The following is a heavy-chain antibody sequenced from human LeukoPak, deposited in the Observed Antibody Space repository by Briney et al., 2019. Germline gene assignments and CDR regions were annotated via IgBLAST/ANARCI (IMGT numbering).Heavy chain of an antibody. J-gene: IGHJ1*01. CDR2: ISFSGGST. CDR1: GFTFSSYA. CDR3: TKVHTSGWYFFQH. Sequence: GGSLRLSCVASGFTFSSYAMSWVRQAPGKGLEWVSGISFSGGSTYYADSVKGRFTISRDNSKNTLYLQMNSLRAEDTAVYYCTKVHTSGWYFFQHWGQGTLVTVSS. V-gene: IGHV3-23*01. D-gene: IGHD3-22*01.